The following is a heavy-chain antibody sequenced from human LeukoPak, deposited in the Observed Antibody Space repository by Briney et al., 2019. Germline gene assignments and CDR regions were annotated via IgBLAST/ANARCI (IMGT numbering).Heavy chain of an antibody. D-gene: IGHD3-3*01. CDR1: GYSFTNYW. Sequence: GESLKISCEGSGYSFTNYWIGWVRPLPGKGLGWMGIIYPGDSDTRYSPSFQGQVTISADKSISTAYLQWSSLKASDTAMYYCACVAGYYSPADYWGQGALVTVSS. J-gene: IGHJ4*02. V-gene: IGHV5-51*01. CDR3: ACVAGYYSPADY. CDR2: IYPGDSDT.